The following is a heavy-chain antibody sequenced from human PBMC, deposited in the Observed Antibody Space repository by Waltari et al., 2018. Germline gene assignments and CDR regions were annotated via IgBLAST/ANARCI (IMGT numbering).Heavy chain of an antibody. CDR2: SSGSGSNR. V-gene: IGHV3-23*01. J-gene: IGHJ4*02. CDR3: TRDAGPAASFFDF. CDR1: GFPFGAFG. D-gene: IGHD6-25*01. Sequence: EVQLLESGGGLFQPGGSLRLSCIGSGFPFGAFGMAWVRQAPGEGLEWVSTSSGSGSNRHYSDSVEGRFTVSRDNSMNTFYLEMTSLRAEDTAMYFCTRDAGPAASFFDFWGQGTLVTVSS.